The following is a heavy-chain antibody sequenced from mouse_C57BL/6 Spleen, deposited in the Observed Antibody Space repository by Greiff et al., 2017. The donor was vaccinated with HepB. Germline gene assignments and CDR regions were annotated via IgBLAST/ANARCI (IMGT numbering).Heavy chain of an antibody. CDR3: ARRRDYGILYAMDY. V-gene: IGHV1-80*01. Sequence: VQLQQSGAELVKPGASVKISCKASGYAFSSYWMNWVKQRPGKGLEWIGQIYPGDGDTNYNGKFKGKATLTADKSSSTAYMQLSNLHSEDSAVYFCARRRDYGILYAMDYWGQGTSVTVAS. D-gene: IGHD2-1*01. J-gene: IGHJ4*01. CDR2: IYPGDGDT. CDR1: GYAFSSYW.